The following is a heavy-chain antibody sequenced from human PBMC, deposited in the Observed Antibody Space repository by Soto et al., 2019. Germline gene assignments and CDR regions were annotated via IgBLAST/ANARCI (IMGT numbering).Heavy chain of an antibody. CDR2: INHSGST. Sequence: SETLSLTCAAYGGSFSGYYWSWIRQPPGKGLEWIGEINHSGSTNYNPSLKSRVTISVDTSKNQFSLKLSSVTAADTAVYYCARSGSSSPFGPWGQGTRGTVS. D-gene: IGHD6-13*01. J-gene: IGHJ5*02. CDR3: ARSGSSSPFGP. CDR1: GGSFSGYY. V-gene: IGHV4-34*01.